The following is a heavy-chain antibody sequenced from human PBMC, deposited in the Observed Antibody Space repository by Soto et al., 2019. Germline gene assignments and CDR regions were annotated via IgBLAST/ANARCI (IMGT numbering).Heavy chain of an antibody. V-gene: IGHV3-66*01. J-gene: IGHJ4*02. D-gene: IGHD4-17*01. Sequence: EVQLVESGGGLVQPGGSLRLSCAASGFTVSSNYMSWVRQAPGKGLEWVSVIYSGGSTYYADSVKGRFHISRDNSKNTLYLQMNSLRAEDTAVYYCARGGSYGGNSEGEIDYWGQGTLVTVSS. CDR1: GFTVSSNY. CDR3: ARGGSYGGNSEGEIDY. CDR2: IYSGGST.